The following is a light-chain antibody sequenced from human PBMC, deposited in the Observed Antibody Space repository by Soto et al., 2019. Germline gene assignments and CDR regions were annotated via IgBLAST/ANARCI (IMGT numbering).Light chain of an antibody. J-gene: IGKJ1*01. CDR3: QQYNSYPWT. CDR2: DAS. V-gene: IGKV1-5*01. CDR1: QSISSW. Sequence: DIQMTQSPSTLSASVGDRVTITCRPSQSISSWLAWYQQKPGKAPKLLIYDASSLESGVPSRFSGSGSGTEFTLTISSLQPDDFATYYCQQYNSYPWTFGQGTKGGYQ.